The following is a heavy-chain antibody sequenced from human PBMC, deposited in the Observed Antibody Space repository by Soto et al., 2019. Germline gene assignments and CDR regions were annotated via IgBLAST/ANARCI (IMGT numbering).Heavy chain of an antibody. V-gene: IGHV1-8*01. CDR2: MNAKSGDT. Sequence: GSVKVSFKASRYPFSHFDINLLRQASGQGPEWMGWMNAKSGDTFFPQRFQGKFNMTWDTSLSTAYMEVGSLTSDDTAIYYCARGNPFNYAGFDVWGQGTTVTVSS. D-gene: IGHD3-16*01. CDR1: RYPFSHFD. CDR3: ARGNPFNYAGFDV. J-gene: IGHJ6*02.